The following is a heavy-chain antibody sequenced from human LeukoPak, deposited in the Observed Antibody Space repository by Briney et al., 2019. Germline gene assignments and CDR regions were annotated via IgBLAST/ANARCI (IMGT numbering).Heavy chain of an antibody. CDR3: AREGPHCSGGSCYDLAYFDY. CDR2: ISYDGSNK. Sequence: GGSLRLSCAASGFTFSSYAMHWVRQAPGKGLEGVAVISYDGSNKYYADSVKGRFTISRDNSKNTPYLQMNSLRAEDTAVYYCAREGPHCSGGSCYDLAYFDYWGQGTLVTVSS. J-gene: IGHJ4*02. CDR1: GFTFSSYA. D-gene: IGHD2-15*01. V-gene: IGHV3-30*04.